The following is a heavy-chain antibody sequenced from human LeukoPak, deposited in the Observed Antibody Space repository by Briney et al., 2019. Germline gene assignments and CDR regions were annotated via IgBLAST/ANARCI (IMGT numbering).Heavy chain of an antibody. J-gene: IGHJ4*02. CDR2: ISYDGSNK. Sequence: GGSLRLSCAASGFTFSTYYMNWVRQAPGKGLEWVAVISYDGSNKYYADSVKGRFTISRDNSKNTLYLQMNSLRAEDTAVYYCAKDVYYGSGSYSYYFDYWGQGTLVTVSP. CDR3: AKDVYYGSGSYSYYFDY. CDR1: GFTFSTYY. V-gene: IGHV3-30*18. D-gene: IGHD3-10*01.